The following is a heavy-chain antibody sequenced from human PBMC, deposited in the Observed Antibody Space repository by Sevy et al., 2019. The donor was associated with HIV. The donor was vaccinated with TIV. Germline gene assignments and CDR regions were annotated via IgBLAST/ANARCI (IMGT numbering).Heavy chain of an antibody. Sequence: GGSLRLSCAASGFTFSSYSMNWVRQAPGKGLEWVSSISSSSSYIYYADSVKGRFTISRDNAKNSLYLQMNSLRAEDTAVYYCARDRGYCSSTSCLPNYYYYGMDVWGQGTTVTVSS. CDR3: ARDRGYCSSTSCLPNYYYYGMDV. CDR1: GFTFSSYS. CDR2: ISSSSSYI. D-gene: IGHD2-2*01. J-gene: IGHJ6*02. V-gene: IGHV3-21*01.